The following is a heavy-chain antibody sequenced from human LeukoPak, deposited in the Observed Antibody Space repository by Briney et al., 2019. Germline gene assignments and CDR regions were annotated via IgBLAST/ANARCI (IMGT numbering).Heavy chain of an antibody. J-gene: IGHJ4*02. CDR1: GFTLSDYG. V-gene: IGHV3-30*02. Sequence: GGSLRLSCAVSGFTLSDYGMHWVRQAPGKGLEWVSFLRFDGTSKYYADSVKGRFTISRDISKDTVYLQMNSLRAEDTGIYYCAKDYLGSSWYFDYWGQGTLVTVSS. CDR3: AKDYLGSSWYFDY. D-gene: IGHD6-13*01. CDR2: LRFDGTSK.